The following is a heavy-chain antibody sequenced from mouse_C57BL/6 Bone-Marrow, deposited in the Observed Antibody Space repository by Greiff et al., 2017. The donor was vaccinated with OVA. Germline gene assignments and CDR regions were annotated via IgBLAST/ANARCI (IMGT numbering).Heavy chain of an antibody. CDR3: AREESLITTVVATSMDY. CDR1: GFTFSSYA. V-gene: IGHV5-4*01. Sequence: EVNVVESGGGLVKPGGSLKLSCAASGFTFSSYAMSWVRQTPEKRLEWVATISDGGSYTYYPDNVKGRFTISRDNAKNNLYLQMSHLKSEDTAMYYCAREESLITTVVATSMDYWGQGTSVTVSS. CDR2: ISDGGSYT. J-gene: IGHJ4*01. D-gene: IGHD1-1*01.